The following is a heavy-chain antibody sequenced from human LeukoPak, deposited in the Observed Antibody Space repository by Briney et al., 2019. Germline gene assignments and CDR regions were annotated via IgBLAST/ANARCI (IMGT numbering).Heavy chain of an antibody. CDR1: GYTFTSYD. D-gene: IGHD3/OR15-3a*01. CDR3: ARALSWTTESYYYMDV. Sequence: GASVKVSCKASGYTFTSYDINWVRHATGQGLEWMGWMNPSSGNTGYAQKFQGRVIMTKNTSITTAYMDLSSLKSEDTAVYYCARALSWTTESYYYMDVWGKGTTVTVSS. J-gene: IGHJ6*03. CDR2: MNPSSGNT. V-gene: IGHV1-8*01.